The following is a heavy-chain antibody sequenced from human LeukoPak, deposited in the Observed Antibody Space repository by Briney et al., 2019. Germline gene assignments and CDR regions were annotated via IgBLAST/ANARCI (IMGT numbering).Heavy chain of an antibody. J-gene: IGHJ4*02. Sequence: GGSRRLSCAASGFTFSNAWMSWVRQAPGKGLEWVGRIKSKTDGGTTDYAAPVKGRFTISRDDSKNTLYLQMNSLKTEDTAVYYCARSPSTIGWNWGYYFDYWGQGSLVTVSS. D-gene: IGHD3-3*01. CDR3: ARSPSTIGWNWGYYFDY. CDR2: IKSKTDGGTT. V-gene: IGHV3-15*01. CDR1: GFTFSNAW.